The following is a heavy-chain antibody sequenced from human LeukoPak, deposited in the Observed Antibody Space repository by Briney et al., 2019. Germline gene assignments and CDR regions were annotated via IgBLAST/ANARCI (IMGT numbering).Heavy chain of an antibody. J-gene: IGHJ4*02. CDR2: IYTSGST. D-gene: IGHD5-18*01. V-gene: IGHV4-61*02. Sequence: SETLSLTCTISGGSISNGDYYWTWIRQPAGKGLEWIGRIYTSGSTNYNPSLKSRVTISVDTSKNQFSLKLSSVTAADTAVYYCATLGYSYGTDYWGQGTLVTVSS. CDR3: ATLGYSYGTDY. CDR1: GGSISNGDYY.